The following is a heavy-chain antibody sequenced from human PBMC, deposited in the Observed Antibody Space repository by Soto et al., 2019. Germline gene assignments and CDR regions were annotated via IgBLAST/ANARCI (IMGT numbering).Heavy chain of an antibody. D-gene: IGHD6-6*01. Sequence: QVQLQESGPGLVKPSGTLSLTCAVSGGSISSSNWWSWVRQPPGKGLGWIGETYHSGRTNNNPSPKRRVTISVDKSQNQFSLKLSAVTAADTAVYYCAKTWVAARLRPFDPWGQGTLVTVSS. V-gene: IGHV4-4*02. J-gene: IGHJ5*02. CDR2: TYHSGRT. CDR3: AKTWVAARLRPFDP. CDR1: GGSISSSNW.